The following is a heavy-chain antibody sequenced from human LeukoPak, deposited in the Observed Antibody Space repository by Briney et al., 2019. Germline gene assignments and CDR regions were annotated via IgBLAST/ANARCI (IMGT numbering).Heavy chain of an antibody. CDR2: IIPIFGTA. J-gene: IGHJ5*02. D-gene: IGHD3-22*01. V-gene: IGHV1-69*01. CDR3: ARDLHSSGLFDP. CDR1: GGTFSSYA. Sequence: GASVKVSCKASGGTFSSYAISWVRQAPGQGLEWMGGIIPIFGTANYAQKFQGRVTITADESTSTAYMELSSLRSEDTAVYYCARDLHSSGLFDPWGQGTLVTVSS.